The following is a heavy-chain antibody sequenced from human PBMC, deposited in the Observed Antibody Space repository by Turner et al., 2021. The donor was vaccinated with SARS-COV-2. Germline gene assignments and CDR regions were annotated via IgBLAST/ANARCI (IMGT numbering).Heavy chain of an antibody. CDR2: IRSSSSYI. D-gene: IGHD3-22*01. CDR3: ARDVPTYYYDSSGYYTDAFDI. J-gene: IGHJ3*02. Sequence: EVQLVESGGGLVKPGGSLRLSCAASGSTFSSYSMNRVRQAPGKGLEWVSSIRSSSSYIYYADSVKGRFTISRDNAKNSLYLQMNSLRAEDTAVYYCARDVPTYYYDSSGYYTDAFDIWGQGTMVTVSS. CDR1: GSTFSSYS. V-gene: IGHV3-21*01.